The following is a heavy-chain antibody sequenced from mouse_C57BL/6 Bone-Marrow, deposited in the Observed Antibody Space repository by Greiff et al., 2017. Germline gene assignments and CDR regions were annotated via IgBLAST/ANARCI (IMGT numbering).Heavy chain of an antibody. D-gene: IGHD2-4*01. CDR3: ARSYYDYDGYYAMDY. CDR2: IDPSDSYT. V-gene: IGHV1-69*01. CDR1: GYTFTSYW. Sequence: QVQLQQPGAELVMPGASVKLSCKASGYTFTSYWMHWVKQRPGQGLEWIGEIDPSDSYTNYNQKFKGKSTLTVDKSSRTAYMQLSSLTSEDSAVYYCARSYYDYDGYYAMDYWGQGTSVTVSS. J-gene: IGHJ4*01.